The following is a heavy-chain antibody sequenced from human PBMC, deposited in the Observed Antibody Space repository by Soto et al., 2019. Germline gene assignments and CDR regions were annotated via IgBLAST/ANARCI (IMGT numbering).Heavy chain of an antibody. CDR1: GDSISTYY. V-gene: IGHV4-59*08. CDR3: ARRKFDYYDSSGYYYDAFDI. D-gene: IGHD3-22*01. CDR2: IYHSGST. J-gene: IGHJ3*02. Sequence: SETLSLTCTVSGDSISTYYWSWIRQPPGKGLDWIGYIYHSGSTYYNPSLKSRVTISVDRSKNQFSLKLSSVTAADTAVYYCARRKFDYYDSSGYYYDAFDIWGQGTMVTVSS.